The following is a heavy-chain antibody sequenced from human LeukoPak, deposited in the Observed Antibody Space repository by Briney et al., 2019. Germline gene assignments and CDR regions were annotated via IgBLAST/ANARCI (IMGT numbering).Heavy chain of an antibody. CDR2: IMKDGSGK. Sequence: GGSLRLSCAASGFIFDDYAMSWVRQAPGKGLEWVANIMKDGSGKYYVDSVKGRFTISRDNANKLLYLQMNSLRAEDTAVYYCARVVLGIQSWFDPWGQGTLVTVSS. V-gene: IGHV3-7*01. CDR1: GFIFDDYA. D-gene: IGHD3-16*01. J-gene: IGHJ5*02. CDR3: ARVVLGIQSWFDP.